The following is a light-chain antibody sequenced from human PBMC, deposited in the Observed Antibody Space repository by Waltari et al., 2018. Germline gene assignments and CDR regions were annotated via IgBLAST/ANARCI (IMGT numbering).Light chain of an antibody. J-gene: IGKJ3*01. CDR3: QQSHTSPFS. V-gene: IGKV1-39*01. Sequence: DIQMTQSPSSLSASVGDRVLITCRAIQNIEIYLSWYQQKPGKAPKLLISGASSLQGGVPSRFSGTGSGTNFTLTLSSLQAEDFGTYYCQQSHTSPFSFGPGTNVDLK. CDR1: QNIEIY. CDR2: GAS.